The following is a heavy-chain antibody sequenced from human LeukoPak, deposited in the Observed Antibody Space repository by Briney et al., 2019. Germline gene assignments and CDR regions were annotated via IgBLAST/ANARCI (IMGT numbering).Heavy chain of an antibody. V-gene: IGHV4-61*02. J-gene: IGHJ4*02. CDR2: IYTSGST. CDR3: ARVPDYYDSSGYSLYYFDY. D-gene: IGHD3-22*01. Sequence: MSSETLSLTCTVSGGSISSGSYYWSWIRQPAGKGLEWIGRIYTSGSTNYNPSLKSRVTISVDTSKNQFSLKLSSVTAADTAVYYCARVPDYYDSSGYSLYYFDYWGQGTLVTVSS. CDR1: GGSISSGSYY.